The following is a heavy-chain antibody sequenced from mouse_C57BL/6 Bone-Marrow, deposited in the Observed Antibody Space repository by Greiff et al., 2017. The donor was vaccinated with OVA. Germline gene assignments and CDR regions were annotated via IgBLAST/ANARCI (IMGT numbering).Heavy chain of an antibody. CDR3: ARGGYYYGIVGYYAMDY. CDR2: INPSNGGT. CDR1: GYTFTSYW. Sequence: QVQLQQPGTELVKPGASVKLSCKASGYTFTSYWMHWVKQRPGQGLEWIGDINPSNGGTNYNEKFKSKATLTVDKSSSTAYMQLSSLTSEDSAVYYCARGGYYYGIVGYYAMDYWGQGTSVTVSS. J-gene: IGHJ4*01. D-gene: IGHD1-1*01. V-gene: IGHV1-53*01.